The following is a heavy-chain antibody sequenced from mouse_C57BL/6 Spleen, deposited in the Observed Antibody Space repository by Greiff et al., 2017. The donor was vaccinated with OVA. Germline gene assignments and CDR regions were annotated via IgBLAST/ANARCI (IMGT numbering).Heavy chain of an antibody. CDR1: GYTFTSYW. CDR3: ARSDRYGNYPHYYAMDY. Sequence: VHLVESGAELVMPGASVKLSCKASGYTFTSYWMHWVKQRPGQGLEWIGEIDPSDSYTNYNQKFKGKSTLTVDKSSSTAYMQLSSLTSEDSAVYYCARSDRYGNYPHYYAMDYWGQGTSVTVSS. J-gene: IGHJ4*01. CDR2: IDPSDSYT. V-gene: IGHV1-69*01. D-gene: IGHD2-1*01.